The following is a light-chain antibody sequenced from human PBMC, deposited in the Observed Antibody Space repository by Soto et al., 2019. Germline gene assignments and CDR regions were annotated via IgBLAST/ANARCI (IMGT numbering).Light chain of an antibody. J-gene: IGKJ4*01. Sequence: DIQMTQSPSSLSASVGDRVTITCRASQSISSYLNWYQQKPGKAPKLLIYAASSLQSGVPSRFIGSGSGTDFTLTISSLQPEDFATYYCQQSYSTSPLTCGGGTKVEIK. CDR2: AAS. V-gene: IGKV1-39*01. CDR3: QQSYSTSPLT. CDR1: QSISSY.